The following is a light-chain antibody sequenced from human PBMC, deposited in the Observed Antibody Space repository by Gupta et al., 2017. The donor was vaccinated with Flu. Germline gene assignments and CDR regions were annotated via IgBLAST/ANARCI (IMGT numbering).Light chain of an antibody. Sequence: ATLSVSPGERATLSCRASQSVRTNLAWYKQRPCQTPRLVIFGASTRDANIPARFSGSGSGTDFTLTISSRQSEDFAVYYCQQYYDWPSLTFGGGTKVEIK. V-gene: IGKV3-15*01. CDR2: GAS. CDR1: QSVRTN. J-gene: IGKJ4*01. CDR3: QQYYDWPSLT.